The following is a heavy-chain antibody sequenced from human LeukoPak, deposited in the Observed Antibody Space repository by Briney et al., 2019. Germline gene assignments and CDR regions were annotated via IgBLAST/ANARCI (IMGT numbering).Heavy chain of an antibody. D-gene: IGHD2-15*01. V-gene: IGHV1-69*02. Sequence: ASVKVSCKASGCTFSSYTISWVRQAPGQGLEWMGRIIPILGIANYAQKFQGRVTITADKSTSTAYMELSSLRSEDTAVYYCARVGLIYYFDYWGQGTLVTVSS. J-gene: IGHJ4*02. CDR3: ARVGLIYYFDY. CDR2: IIPILGIA. CDR1: GCTFSSYT.